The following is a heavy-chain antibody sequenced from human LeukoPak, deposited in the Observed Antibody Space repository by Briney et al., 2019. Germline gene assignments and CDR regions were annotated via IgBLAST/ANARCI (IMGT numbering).Heavy chain of an antibody. D-gene: IGHD4-17*01. Sequence: GGSLRPSCAASGLIFSNYAMHWVRQAPGKGLEWVTIISFDGSNKYYAGSVKGRFTISRDNSKNTLYLQMNSLRPEDTAVYYCARGPDYGDTYYYMDVWGKGTTVTVSS. CDR2: ISFDGSNK. V-gene: IGHV3-30*01. J-gene: IGHJ6*03. CDR1: GLIFSNYA. CDR3: ARGPDYGDTYYYMDV.